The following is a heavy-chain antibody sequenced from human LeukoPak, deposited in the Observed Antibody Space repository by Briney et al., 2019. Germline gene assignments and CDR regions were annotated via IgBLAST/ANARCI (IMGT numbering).Heavy chain of an antibody. J-gene: IGHJ5*02. D-gene: IGHD2-2*01. CDR3: AGSPNEVVPAAIDWFDP. CDR2: INHSGST. V-gene: IGHV4-34*01. CDR1: GGSFSGYY. Sequence: SETLSLTCAVYGGSFSGYYWSWIRQPPGKGLEWIGEINHSGSTNYNPSLKSRVTISIDTSKNQFSLKLSSVTAADTAVYYCAGSPNEVVPAAIDWFDPWGQGTLVTVSS.